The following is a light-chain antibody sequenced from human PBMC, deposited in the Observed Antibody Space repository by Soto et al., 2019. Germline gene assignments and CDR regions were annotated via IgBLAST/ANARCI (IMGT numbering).Light chain of an antibody. CDR1: QSVSSNY. J-gene: IGKJ2*01. Sequence: EIVLTQSPGTLSLSPGARATLSCRASQSVSSNYLAWFQQKPGQPPRLLIYGASSRATGIPDRFSGSGSGTAFTLTISRLEPEDFAVYYCQQYGSSPPYTFGQGTKLEI. CDR3: QQYGSSPPYT. V-gene: IGKV3-20*01. CDR2: GAS.